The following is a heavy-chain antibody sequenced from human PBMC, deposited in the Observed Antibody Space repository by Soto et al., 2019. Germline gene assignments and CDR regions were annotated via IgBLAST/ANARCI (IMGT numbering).Heavy chain of an antibody. CDR3: ARDLLDSSGYQWFDP. CDR1: GYTFTSYG. J-gene: IGHJ5*02. Sequence: GASVKVSCKASGYTFTSYGISWVRQAPGQGLEWMGWISAYNGNTNYAQKLQGRVTMTTDTSTSTAYMELRSLRSDDTAVYYCARDLLDSSGYQWFDPWGQGTLVTVSS. CDR2: ISAYNGNT. D-gene: IGHD3-22*01. V-gene: IGHV1-18*01.